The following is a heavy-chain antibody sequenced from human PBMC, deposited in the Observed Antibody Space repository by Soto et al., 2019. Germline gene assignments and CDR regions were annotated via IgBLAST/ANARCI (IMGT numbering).Heavy chain of an antibody. V-gene: IGHV3-23*01. D-gene: IGHD3-10*01. CDR2: ISGSGGST. J-gene: IGHJ4*02. CDR3: AKSGTYYYGSGSRWDY. CDR1: GFTFSSYA. Sequence: GSLRLSCAASGFTFSSYAMSWVRQALGKGLEWVSAISGSGGSTYYADSVKGRFTISRDNSKNTLYLQMNSLRAEDTAVYYCAKSGTYYYGSGSRWDYWGQGTLVTVSS.